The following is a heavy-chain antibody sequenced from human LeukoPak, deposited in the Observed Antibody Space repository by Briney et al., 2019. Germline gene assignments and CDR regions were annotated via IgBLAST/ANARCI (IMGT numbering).Heavy chain of an antibody. CDR2: IYPGDSDT. D-gene: IGHD6-19*01. Sequence: GESLKISCKGSGYRFTSYWIAWVRQMPGKGLEWMGLIYPGDSDTRYNPSFQGQVTISADKSISTAYLQWSSLKASDTAIYYCARRIGSGWSDYWGQGTLVIVSS. V-gene: IGHV5-51*01. CDR3: ARRIGSGWSDY. CDR1: GYRFTSYW. J-gene: IGHJ4*02.